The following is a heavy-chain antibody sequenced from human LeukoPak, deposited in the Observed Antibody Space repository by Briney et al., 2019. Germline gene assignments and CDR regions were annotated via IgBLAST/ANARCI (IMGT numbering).Heavy chain of an antibody. J-gene: IGHJ3*02. V-gene: IGHV3-66*01. CDR1: GFTVSSSY. CDR2: IYSGGTT. CDR3: ARARGAFDI. Sequence: GGSLRLSCAASGFTVSSSYISWVRQAPGKGLEWVSAIYSGGTTYYADSVKGRFTISRDNAKNSLYLQMNSLRAEDTAVYYCARARGAFDIWGQGTMVTVSS.